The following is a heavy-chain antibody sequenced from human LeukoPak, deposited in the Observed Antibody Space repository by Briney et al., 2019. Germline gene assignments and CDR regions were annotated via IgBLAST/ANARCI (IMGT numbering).Heavy chain of an antibody. Sequence: GGSLRLSCAASGFTVSSNFMTWVRQAPGKGLEWVSVIYSGGSTYYADSVKGRFTISRDNSKNTLYLRMNSLRAEDTAVYYCARDNPNSTGYCWGQGTLVSVSS. V-gene: IGHV3-66*01. CDR3: ARDNPNSTGYC. D-gene: IGHD6-19*01. CDR2: IYSGGST. J-gene: IGHJ4*02. CDR1: GFTVSSNF.